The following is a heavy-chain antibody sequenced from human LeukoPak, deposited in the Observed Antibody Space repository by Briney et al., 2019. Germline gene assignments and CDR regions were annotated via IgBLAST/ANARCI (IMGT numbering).Heavy chain of an antibody. CDR2: INPDGSDK. CDR3: ARLLGSVTTYDY. Sequence: GGSLRLSCAASGFTFSSYAMNWVRQAPGKGLEWVASINPDGSDKYYLDSVKGRFSISRDSTKNSLSLQMYSLGAEDTAVYYCARLLGSVTTYDYWGRGTLVTVSS. CDR1: GFTFSSYA. V-gene: IGHV3-7*01. D-gene: IGHD1-1*01. J-gene: IGHJ4*02.